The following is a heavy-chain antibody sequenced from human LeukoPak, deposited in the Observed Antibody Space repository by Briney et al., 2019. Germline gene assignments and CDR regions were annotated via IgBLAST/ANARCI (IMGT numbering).Heavy chain of an antibody. D-gene: IGHD1-1*01. CDR3: ATTSTTGYFDY. Sequence: SETLSLTCTVSGGSISSYCWSWVRQPAGKGLEWIGRICTSGITNYNPSLKSRVTMSVDTSKNQFSLKLRYVTAADTAMYYCATTSTTGYFDYWGQGTLVTVSS. CDR1: GGSISSYC. V-gene: IGHV4-4*07. CDR2: ICTSGIT. J-gene: IGHJ4*02.